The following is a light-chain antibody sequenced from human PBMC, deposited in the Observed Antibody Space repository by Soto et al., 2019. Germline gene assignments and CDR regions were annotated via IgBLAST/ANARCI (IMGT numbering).Light chain of an antibody. CDR2: GAS. CDR3: QHYGNSPL. V-gene: IGKV3-20*01. CDR1: RNVFTNY. Sequence: IVLTQSPGTLSLSPGEGATLSCRASRNVFTNYLAWYQQRPGQAPRLLIYGASTRAIGIPDRFSGSGSGTDFTLTITRLEPEDSAVYFCQHYGNSPLFGQGTKLEIK. J-gene: IGKJ2*01.